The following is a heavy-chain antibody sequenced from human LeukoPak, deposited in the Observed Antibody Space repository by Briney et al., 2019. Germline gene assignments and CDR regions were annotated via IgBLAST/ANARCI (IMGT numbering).Heavy chain of an antibody. V-gene: IGHV3-7*03. J-gene: IGHJ4*02. CDR3: ARSIPYGTTWYGRSDY. CDR1: GFPFSSYS. CDR2: IKPDGTTK. D-gene: IGHD6-13*01. Sequence: GGSLRLSCAASGFPFSSYSMTWVRQAPGKGLEWVANIKPDGTTKFYVDSVKGRFTVSRDNALNSLYLQMNSLRAEDTAIYYCARSIPYGTTWYGRSDYWGQGTLVTVSS.